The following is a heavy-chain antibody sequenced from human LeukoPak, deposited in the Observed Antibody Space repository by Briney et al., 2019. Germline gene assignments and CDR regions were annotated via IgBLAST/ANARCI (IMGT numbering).Heavy chain of an antibody. Sequence: GRSLRLSCAASGFTFSSYGMHWVRQAPGKGLEWMAVISYDGSNKYYADSVKGRFTISRDNSKNTLYLQMNSLRAEDTAVYYCAKDVPRRVAGAFDYWGQGTLVTVSS. CDR1: GFTFSSYG. D-gene: IGHD1-26*01. CDR3: AKDVPRRVAGAFDY. CDR2: ISYDGSNK. V-gene: IGHV3-30*18. J-gene: IGHJ4*02.